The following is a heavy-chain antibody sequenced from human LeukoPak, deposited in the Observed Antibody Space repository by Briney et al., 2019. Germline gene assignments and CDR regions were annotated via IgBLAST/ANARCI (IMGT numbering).Heavy chain of an antibody. J-gene: IGHJ4*02. CDR1: GFTFSSSW. Sequence: GGSLRLSCAASGFTFSSSWMHWVRQAPGKGLVWVSRINSDGSSTSYADSVKGRFTISRDNAKNTLYLQMNSLRAEDTAVYYCAKDHGSIPYYFDYWGQGTLVTVSS. CDR3: AKDHGSIPYYFDY. CDR2: INSDGSST. D-gene: IGHD4-23*01. V-gene: IGHV3-74*01.